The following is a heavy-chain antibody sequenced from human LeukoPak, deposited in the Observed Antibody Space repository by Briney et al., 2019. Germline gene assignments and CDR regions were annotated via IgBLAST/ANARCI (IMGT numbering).Heavy chain of an antibody. V-gene: IGHV3-30*04. CDR1: GFTFSSYA. CDR2: ISYDGSNK. CDR3: ARDEHYYGSGSYYIY. J-gene: IGHJ4*02. D-gene: IGHD3-10*01. Sequence: GSLRLSCAAPGFTFSSYAMHWVRQAPGKGLEWVAVISYDGSNKYYADSVKGRFTISRDNSKNTLYLQMNSLRAEDTAVYYCARDEHYYGSGSYYIYWGQGTLVTVSS.